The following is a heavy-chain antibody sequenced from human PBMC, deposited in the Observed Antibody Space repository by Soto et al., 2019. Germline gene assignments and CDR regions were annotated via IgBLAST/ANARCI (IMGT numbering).Heavy chain of an antibody. V-gene: IGHV3-23*01. CDR1: GFTFSSYG. Sequence: GGSLRLSCAASGFTFSSYGISWIRLSPGKGLEWVSVISGGGDTTYYTPSVKGRFTISRDDFRNTLYLQMNSLRTEDTAIYYCASLDTARIQIAGYWGQGIQVTVSS. CDR3: ASLDTARIQIAGY. J-gene: IGHJ4*02. CDR2: ISGGGDTT. D-gene: IGHD5-18*01.